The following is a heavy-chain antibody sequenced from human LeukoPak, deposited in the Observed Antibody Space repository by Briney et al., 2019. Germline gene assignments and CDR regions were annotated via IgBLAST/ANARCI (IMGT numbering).Heavy chain of an antibody. CDR3: ARETGYSSGPFDY. V-gene: IGHV4-59*01. D-gene: IGHD6-19*01. CDR1: GGSISSYY. J-gene: IGHJ4*02. Sequence: SETLSLSCTVSGGSISSYYWSWIRQPPGKGLEWIGYIYYSGSTNYNPSLKSRVTISVDTSKNQFPLKLSSVTAADTAVYYCARETGYSSGPFDYGGQGTLVTVSS. CDR2: IYYSGST.